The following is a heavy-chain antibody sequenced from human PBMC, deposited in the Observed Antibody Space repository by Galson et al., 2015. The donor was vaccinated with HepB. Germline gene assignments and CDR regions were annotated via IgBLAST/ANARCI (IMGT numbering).Heavy chain of an antibody. CDR2: ISYDGSNK. CDR1: GFTFSSYA. CDR3: ARDVDIVATTMDV. J-gene: IGHJ6*02. V-gene: IGHV3-30*04. D-gene: IGHD5-12*01. Sequence: SLRLSCAASGFTFSSYAMHWVRQAPGKGLEWVAVISYDGSNKYYADSVKGRFTISRDNSKNTLYLQMNSLRAEDTAVYYCARDVDIVATTMDVWGQGTTVTVSS.